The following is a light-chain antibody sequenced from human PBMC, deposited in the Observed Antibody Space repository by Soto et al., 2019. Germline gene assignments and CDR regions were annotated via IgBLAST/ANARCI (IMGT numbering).Light chain of an antibody. CDR2: EVS. Sequence: QSALTQPASVSGSPGQSITISCTGTSSDGGGYNYVSWYQQHPGKAPKLMIYEVSNRPSGVSNRFSGSKSGNTASLTISGLQAEDEADYYCGSYTSSSAYVFGTGTKLTVL. CDR1: SSDGGGYNY. CDR3: GSYTSSSAYV. J-gene: IGLJ1*01. V-gene: IGLV2-14*01.